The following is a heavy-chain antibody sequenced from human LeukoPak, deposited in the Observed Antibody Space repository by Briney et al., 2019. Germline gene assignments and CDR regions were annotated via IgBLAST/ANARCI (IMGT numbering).Heavy chain of an antibody. J-gene: IGHJ3*02. CDR2: IKQDGSEK. CDR3: ARDRYCTNGVCYTKAFDI. CDR1: GFTFSRYW. V-gene: IGHV3-7*01. D-gene: IGHD2-8*01. Sequence: GGSLRLSCAASGFTFSRYWMSWVRQAPGKGLEWVANIKQDGSEKYYVDSVKGRFTISRDNAKNSLYLQMNSLRAEDTAVYYCARDRYCTNGVCYTKAFDIWGQGTMVTVSS.